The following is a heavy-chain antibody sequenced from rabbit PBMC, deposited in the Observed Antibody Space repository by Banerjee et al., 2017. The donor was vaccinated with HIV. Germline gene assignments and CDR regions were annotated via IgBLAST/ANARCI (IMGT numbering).Heavy chain of an antibody. J-gene: IGHJ3*01. D-gene: IGHD1-1*01. Sequence: QEQLVESGGGLVQPGGSLKLSCTVSGFDISKYGVTWVRQAPGKGLEWIGYIDPIFGSTYYASWVNGRFTISSHNAQNTLYLQLSSLTAADTATYFCVRARPYPFVLWGQGTL. CDR1: GFDISKYG. CDR3: VRARPYPFVL. V-gene: IGHV1S47*01. CDR2: IDPIFGST.